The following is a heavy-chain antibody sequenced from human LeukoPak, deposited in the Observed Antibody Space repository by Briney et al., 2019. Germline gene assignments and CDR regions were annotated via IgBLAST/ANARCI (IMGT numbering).Heavy chain of an antibody. Sequence: SETLSLTCTVSGYSISSGYYWGWIRQPPGKGLEWIGSIYYSGSTYYNPSLKSRVTISVDTSKNQFSLKLSSVTAADTAVYYCARQGHEILRYFDWLSAWFDPWGQGTLVTVSS. V-gene: IGHV4-38-2*02. D-gene: IGHD3-9*01. CDR2: IYYSGST. CDR1: GYSISSGYY. J-gene: IGHJ5*02. CDR3: ARQGHEILRYFDWLSAWFDP.